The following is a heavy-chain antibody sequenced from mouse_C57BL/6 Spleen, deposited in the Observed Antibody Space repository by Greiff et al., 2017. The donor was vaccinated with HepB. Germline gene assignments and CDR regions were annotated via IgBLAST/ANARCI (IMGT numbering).Heavy chain of an antibody. V-gene: IGHV5-9-1*02. D-gene: IGHD1-1*01. Sequence: EVMLVESGEGLVKPGGSLKLSCAASGFTFSSYAMSWVRQTPEKRLEWVAYISSGGDYIYYADTVKGRFTISRDNARNTLYLQMSSLKSEDTAMYYCTRDNYPYYFDYWGQGTTLTVSS. J-gene: IGHJ2*01. CDR1: GFTFSSYA. CDR3: TRDNYPYYFDY. CDR2: ISSGGDYI.